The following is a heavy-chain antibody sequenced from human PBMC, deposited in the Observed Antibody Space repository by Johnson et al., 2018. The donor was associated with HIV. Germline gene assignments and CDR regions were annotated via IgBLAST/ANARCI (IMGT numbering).Heavy chain of an antibody. CDR1: GFTFSNAW. J-gene: IGHJ3*02. V-gene: IGHV3-15*01. D-gene: IGHD2-2*01. CDR3: TTDPPGMSSTSERDAFDI. Sequence: VQLVESGGGLVKPGGSLRLSCAASGFTFSNAWMSWVRLAPGKGLEWVGRIKSKTDGGTTDYAAPVKGRFTISRDDSKNTLYLQMNSLKTEDTAVYYCTTDPPGMSSTSERDAFDIWGQGTMVTVSS. CDR2: IKSKTDGGTT.